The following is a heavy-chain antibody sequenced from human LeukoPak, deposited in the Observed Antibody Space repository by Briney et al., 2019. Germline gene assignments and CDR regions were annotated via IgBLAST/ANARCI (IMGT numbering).Heavy chain of an antibody. CDR1: GGSISSSSYY. CDR3: AREAYSSSWRGEYFDY. Sequence: SGTLSLTCTVSGGSISSSSYYWGWIRQPPGKGLEWIGSIYYSGSTYYNPSLKSRVTISVDTSKNQFSLKLSSVTAADTAVYYCAREAYSSSWRGEYFDYWGQGTLVTVSS. D-gene: IGHD6-13*01. J-gene: IGHJ4*02. CDR2: IYYSGST. V-gene: IGHV4-39*02.